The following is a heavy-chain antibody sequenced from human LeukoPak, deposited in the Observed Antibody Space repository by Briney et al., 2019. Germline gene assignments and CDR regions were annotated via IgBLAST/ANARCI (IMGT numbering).Heavy chain of an antibody. CDR1: GGSISSSSYY. Sequence: PSETLSLTCTVSGGSISSSSYYWGWIRQPPGKGLEWIGSIYYSGSTYYNPSLKSRVTISVDTSKNQFSLKLSSVTAADTAVYYCARGLYYYDSSVWFQHWGQGTLVTVSS. V-gene: IGHV4-39*07. CDR2: IYYSGST. D-gene: IGHD3-22*01. CDR3: ARGLYYYDSSVWFQH. J-gene: IGHJ1*01.